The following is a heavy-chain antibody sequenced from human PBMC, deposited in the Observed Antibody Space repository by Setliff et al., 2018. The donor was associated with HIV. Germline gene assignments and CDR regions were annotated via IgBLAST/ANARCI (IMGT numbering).Heavy chain of an antibody. CDR3: ARENNFDY. CDR2: IKPDGSSK. J-gene: IGHJ4*02. Sequence: GGSLRLSCAASGFTFSTFWMGWVRQAPGKGREWVAHIKPDGSSKKYVDSVKGRFTISRDTSRNTLYLQMNSLRVEDSALYYCARENNFDYWGQGTLVTVSS. V-gene: IGHV3-7*01. CDR1: GFTFSTFW.